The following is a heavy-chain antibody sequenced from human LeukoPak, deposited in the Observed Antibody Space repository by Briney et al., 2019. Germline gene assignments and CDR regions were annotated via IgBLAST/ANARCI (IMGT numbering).Heavy chain of an antibody. CDR1: GFTFSSFA. J-gene: IGHJ4*02. V-gene: IGHV3-23*01. Sequence: GGSLRLSCAASGFTFSSFAMSWVRQAPGKGLEWVSAISGRGDTTYYADSVKGRFTISRDNSKNTLYVQMNSLRAEDTAVYYCARVVNHDYSDYYLDYWGQGTLVTVSS. CDR2: ISGRGDTT. D-gene: IGHD4-11*01. CDR3: ARVVNHDYSDYYLDY.